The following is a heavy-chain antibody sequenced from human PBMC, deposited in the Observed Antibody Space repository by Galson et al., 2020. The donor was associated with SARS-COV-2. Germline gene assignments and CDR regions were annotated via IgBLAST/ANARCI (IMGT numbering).Heavy chain of an antibody. Sequence: HGESLKISCKGSGYSFTSYWIGWVRQMPGKGLEWMGIIYPGDSDTRYSPSFQGQVTISADKSISTAYLQWSSLKASDTAMYYCARQLWLQNYYYYYMDVWGKGTTVTVSS. CDR2: IYPGDSDT. CDR1: GYSFTSYW. CDR3: ARQLWLQNYYYYYMDV. D-gene: IGHD5-18*01. J-gene: IGHJ6*03. V-gene: IGHV5-51*01.